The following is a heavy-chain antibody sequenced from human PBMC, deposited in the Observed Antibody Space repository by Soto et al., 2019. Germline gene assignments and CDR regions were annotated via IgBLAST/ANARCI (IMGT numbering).Heavy chain of an antibody. Sequence: QVQLVQSGAEVKKPGASVKVSCKASGYTFTSYYMHWVRLAPGQGLEWMGIINPDGGGTSYAQQFQGRVIMTRDTSTSTVYMGMSSLRSEDTAVYYCAVGGNYLSMDVWGQGTTVTVSS. V-gene: IGHV1-46*01. CDR2: INPDGGGT. D-gene: IGHD4-4*01. CDR1: GYTFTSYY. CDR3: AVGGNYLSMDV. J-gene: IGHJ6*02.